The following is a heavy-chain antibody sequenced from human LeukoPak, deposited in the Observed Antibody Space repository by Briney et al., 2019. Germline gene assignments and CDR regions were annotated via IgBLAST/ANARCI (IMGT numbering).Heavy chain of an antibody. J-gene: IGHJ4*02. Sequence: GGSLRLSCAASGFTFSSFAMSWVRQAPGKGPEWVSSISAGGVSTLHADSVKGRFTISRDNAKNSLYLQMNRLRAEDTAVYFCAVSFDFWGQGTLVTVSS. CDR2: ISAGGVST. D-gene: IGHD5/OR15-5a*01. CDR1: GFTFSSFA. V-gene: IGHV3-23*01. CDR3: AVSFDF.